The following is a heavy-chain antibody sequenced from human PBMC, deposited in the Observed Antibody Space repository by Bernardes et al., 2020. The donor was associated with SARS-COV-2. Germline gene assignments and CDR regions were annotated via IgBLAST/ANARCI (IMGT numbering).Heavy chain of an antibody. J-gene: IGHJ6*02. CDR2: IYYSGST. CDR1: GGSISSSSYY. CDR3: AGHPYGMDV. V-gene: IGHV4-39*01. Sequence: SESLSLTCTVSGGSISSSSYYWGWLLQPPGKGLEWIGSIYYSGSTYYNPSLKSRVTISVDTSKNQFSLKLSSVTAADTAVYYCAGHPYGMDVWGQGTTVTVSS.